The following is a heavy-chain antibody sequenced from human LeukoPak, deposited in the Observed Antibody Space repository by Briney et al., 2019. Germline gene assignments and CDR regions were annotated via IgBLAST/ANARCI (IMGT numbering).Heavy chain of an antibody. J-gene: IGHJ6*03. D-gene: IGHD5-18*01. CDR1: GGSISSYY. CDR2: IYTSGST. Sequence: PSETLSLTCTVSGGSISSYYWSWIRQPAGKGLEWIGRIYTSGSTNSNPSLKSRVTISVDKSKNQFSLKLSSVTAADTAVYYCARADTAMVPGSYYYYMDVWGKGTTVTVSS. V-gene: IGHV4-4*07. CDR3: ARADTAMVPGSYYYYMDV.